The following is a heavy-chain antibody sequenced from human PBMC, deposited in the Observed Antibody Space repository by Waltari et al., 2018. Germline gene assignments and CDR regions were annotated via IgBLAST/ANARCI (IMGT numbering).Heavy chain of an antibody. D-gene: IGHD3-10*01. V-gene: IGHV4-39*07. J-gene: IGHJ3*02. CDR3: ARGSMVQGNAFDI. CDR1: GVSISSSSNY. CDR2: IYYSGST. Sequence: QLQLQESGPGLVKPSETLSLPCTFSGVSISSSSNYWGWIRQPPGKGLEWIGSIYYSGSTYYNPSLKSRVTISVDTSKNQFSLKLSSVTAADTAVYYCARGSMVQGNAFDIWGQGTMVTVSS.